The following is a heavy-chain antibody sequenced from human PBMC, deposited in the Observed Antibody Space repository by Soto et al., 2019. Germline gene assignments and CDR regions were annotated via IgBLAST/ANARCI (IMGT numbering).Heavy chain of an antibody. CDR2: ISAYNGNT. D-gene: IGHD3-3*01. CDR1: GYTFTSYG. J-gene: IGHJ5*02. Sequence: GASVKVSCKASGYTFTSYGISWVRQAPGQGLEWMGWISAYNGNTNYAQKLQGRVTMTTDTSTSTAYMELRSLRSDDTAVYYCARDGKRITIFGVVRYNWFDPWGQGTLVTVSS. CDR3: ARDGKRITIFGVVRYNWFDP. V-gene: IGHV1-18*01.